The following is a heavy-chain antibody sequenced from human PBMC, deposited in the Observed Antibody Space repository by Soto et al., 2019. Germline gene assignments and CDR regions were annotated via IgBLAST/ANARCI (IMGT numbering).Heavy chain of an antibody. CDR2: ISGSGGST. CDR3: AKASSGRSRRSYYYYGMDV. J-gene: IGHJ6*02. D-gene: IGHD6-19*01. Sequence: GGSLRLSCAASGFTFSSYAMSWVRQAPGKGLEWVSAISGSGGSTYYADSVKGLFTISRDNSKNTLYPQMNSLRAEDTAVYYCAKASSGRSRRSYYYYGMDVWGQGATVTVSS. V-gene: IGHV3-23*01. CDR1: GFTFSSYA.